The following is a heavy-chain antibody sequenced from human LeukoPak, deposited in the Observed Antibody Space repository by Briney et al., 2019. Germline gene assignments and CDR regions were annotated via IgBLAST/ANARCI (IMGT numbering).Heavy chain of an antibody. CDR3: ARNHYYDSSGYPDY. CDR2: INSDGSST. J-gene: IGHJ4*02. Sequence: GGSLRLSCAASGFTFSSYWMHWVRQAPGKGLVWVSRINSDGSSTSYADSVKDRFTISRDNAKNSLYLQMNSLRPEDTAVYYCARNHYYDSSGYPDYWGQGTLVTVSS. CDR1: GFTFSSYW. V-gene: IGHV3-74*01. D-gene: IGHD3-22*01.